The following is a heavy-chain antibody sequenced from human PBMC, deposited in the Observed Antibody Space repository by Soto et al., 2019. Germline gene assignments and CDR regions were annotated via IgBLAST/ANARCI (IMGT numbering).Heavy chain of an antibody. Sequence: EVQLLESGGGLGQPGGSLRLSCAASGFTFSRYDMSWVRQAAGKGLEWVSGISGSGGSTYYADSVKGRFTISRDSSKDILYLHMKSLTADDTAVYYCAKSPRRSSWYENYWGQGTLVTVSS. CDR3: AKSPRRSSWYENY. V-gene: IGHV3-23*01. CDR2: ISGSGGST. CDR1: GFTFSRYD. J-gene: IGHJ4*02. D-gene: IGHD6-13*01.